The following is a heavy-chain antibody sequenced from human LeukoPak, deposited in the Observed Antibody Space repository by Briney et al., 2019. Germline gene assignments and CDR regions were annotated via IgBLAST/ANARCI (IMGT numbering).Heavy chain of an antibody. Sequence: GGSLRLSCAASGFTFISYRMHWVRQAPGKGLEWVAFIQYDGSNKNYADSVKGRFTIPRDNPKNTLYLQLNNLRAEHSAGYYCAKDVRWASSEWRGQRTLVTVS. CDR2: IQYDGSNK. CDR1: GFTFISYR. D-gene: IGHD3-3*01. CDR3: AKDVRWASSEW. J-gene: IGHJ4*02. V-gene: IGHV3-30*02.